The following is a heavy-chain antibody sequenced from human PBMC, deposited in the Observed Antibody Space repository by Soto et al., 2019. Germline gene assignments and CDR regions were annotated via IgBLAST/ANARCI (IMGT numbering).Heavy chain of an antibody. CDR3: ARHLGEYGGFDY. CDR1: GGSISSYY. Sequence: SETLSLTCTVSGGSISSYYWSWIRQPPGKGLEWIGYIYYSGSTNYNPSLKSRVTISVDTSKNQFSLKLSSVTAADTAVYYCARHLGEYGGFDYWGQGTLVTAPQ. D-gene: IGHD4-17*01. J-gene: IGHJ4*02. CDR2: IYYSGST. V-gene: IGHV4-59*01.